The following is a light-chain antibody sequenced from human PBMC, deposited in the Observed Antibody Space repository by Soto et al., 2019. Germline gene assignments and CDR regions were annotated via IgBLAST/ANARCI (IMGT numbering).Light chain of an antibody. V-gene: IGKV3-15*01. CDR1: QSVSSD. CDR3: QQYNNWPRT. J-gene: IGKJ1*01. Sequence: EIVMTQSPATLSVSPGERATLSCRASQSVSSDLAWYHQKPGQAPRLLIYGASTRATGIPARCSGSGSGTEFSLTINSLQSEDFAVYYCQQYNNWPRTFGQGTKVEIK. CDR2: GAS.